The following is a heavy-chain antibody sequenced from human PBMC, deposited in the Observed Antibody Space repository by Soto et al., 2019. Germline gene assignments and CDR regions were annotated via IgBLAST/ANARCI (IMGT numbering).Heavy chain of an antibody. CDR1: GGTFSTYS. CDR3: TIGSWSGEVFDI. V-gene: IGHV1-69*02. D-gene: IGHD2-21*01. J-gene: IGHJ3*02. CDR2: IIPMLGVR. Sequence: QVQLVQSGAEVKKPGSSVKVSCKDSGGTFSTYSMFWVRQAPGQGLEWMGRIIPMLGVRNYAQRFQDRVTIIADKSTATVHMELRSLRSEDTALYYCTIGSWSGEVFDIWGQGKMVTVSS.